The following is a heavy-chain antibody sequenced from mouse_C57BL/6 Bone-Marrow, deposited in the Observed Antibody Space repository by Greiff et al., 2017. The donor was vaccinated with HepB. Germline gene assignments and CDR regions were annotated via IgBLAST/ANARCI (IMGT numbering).Heavy chain of an antibody. Sequence: EVQLVESGPELVKPGASVKISCKASGYSFTDYNMNWVKQSNGKSLEWIGVINPNYGTTSYNQKFKGKATLTVDKPSSTAYMQLSSLTSEDSAVYYCARGITTEYYAMDYWGQGTSVTVSS. CDR1: GYSFTDYN. CDR3: ARGITTEYYAMDY. V-gene: IGHV1-39*01. J-gene: IGHJ4*01. CDR2: INPNYGTT. D-gene: IGHD2-4*01.